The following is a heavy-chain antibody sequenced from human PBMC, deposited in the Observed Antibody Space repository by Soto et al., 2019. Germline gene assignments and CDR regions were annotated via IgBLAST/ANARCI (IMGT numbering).Heavy chain of an antibody. J-gene: IGHJ3*02. D-gene: IGHD3-22*01. CDR2: IVVGSGNT. CDR1: GFTFTSSA. Sequence: QMQLVQSGPEVKKPGTSGKVSCKASGFTFTSSAMQWVRQARGQRLEWIGWIVVGSGNTNYAQKFQERVTITRDMSTSTAYMELSSLRSEDTALYYCAATMDYYYDSSGYRPDAFDIWCQGTMVTVSS. CDR3: AATMDYYYDSSGYRPDAFDI. V-gene: IGHV1-58*02.